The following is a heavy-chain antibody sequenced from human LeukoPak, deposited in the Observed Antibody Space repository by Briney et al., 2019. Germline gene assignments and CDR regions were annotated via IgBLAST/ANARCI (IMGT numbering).Heavy chain of an antibody. D-gene: IGHD3-10*01. CDR3: ARESGELIGYQWIDP. V-gene: IGHV4-61*02. Sequence: SETLSLTCTISDDAINIGSHYWSSIRQPAGKAMQWIGRLYDSGSTDYNVSLRSRVAISVDMSKKQFSLRLGSVTAADTAVYYCARESGELIGYQWIDPWGQGILVTVSS. J-gene: IGHJ5*02. CDR1: DDAINIGSHY. CDR2: LYDSGST.